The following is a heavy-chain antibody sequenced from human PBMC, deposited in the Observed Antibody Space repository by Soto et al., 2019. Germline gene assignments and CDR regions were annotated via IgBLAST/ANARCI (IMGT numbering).Heavy chain of an antibody. D-gene: IGHD3-22*01. V-gene: IGHV3-15*01. J-gene: IGHJ4*02. CDR1: GFTFSNAW. Sequence: GGTLRLSCAASGFTFSNAWMSWVRQAPGKGLEWVGRIKSKTDGGTKDYTSTVKFRFTISRDDSKNTLYLQMNSLKTDDTAVYYFSTSTNYDSSCYYFDYWGQGTLVTVSS. CDR3: STSTNYDSSCYYFDY. CDR2: IKSKTDGGTK.